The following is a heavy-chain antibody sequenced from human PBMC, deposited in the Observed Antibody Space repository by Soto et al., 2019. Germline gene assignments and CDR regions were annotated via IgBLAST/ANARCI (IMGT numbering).Heavy chain of an antibody. J-gene: IGHJ3*02. CDR3: ASPSGTMVRGVIISDAFDI. Sequence: SETQSLSCAVSDGTIRSSSYYGGWMRQPRGKGLEWIGSIYYSGSTYYNPSLKSRVTISVDTSKNQFSLKLSSVTAADTAVYYCASPSGTMVRGVIISDAFDIWGQGTMVTVSS. V-gene: IGHV4-39*01. D-gene: IGHD3-10*01. CDR2: IYYSGST. CDR1: DGTIRSSSYY.